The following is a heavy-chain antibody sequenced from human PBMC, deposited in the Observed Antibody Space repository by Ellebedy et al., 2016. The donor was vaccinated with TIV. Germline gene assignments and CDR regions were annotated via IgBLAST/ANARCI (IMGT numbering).Heavy chain of an antibody. Sequence: GGSLRLSXAASGFTFSNYWMSWVRQAPGKGLEWVANIKEDGSLKNYVDSVKGRFTISRDNAKSSLFLQMNSLGVEDTAMYYCVREPPRGTMIDLDNWGQGTLVTVSS. CDR1: GFTFSNYW. D-gene: IGHD3-22*01. CDR3: VREPPRGTMIDLDN. J-gene: IGHJ4*02. V-gene: IGHV3-7*01. CDR2: IKEDGSLK.